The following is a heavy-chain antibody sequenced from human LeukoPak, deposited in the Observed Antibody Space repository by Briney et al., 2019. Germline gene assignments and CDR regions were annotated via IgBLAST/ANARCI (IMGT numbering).Heavy chain of an antibody. J-gene: IGHJ5*02. V-gene: IGHV4-39*06. CDR1: GGSISSSSSY. D-gene: IGHD3-22*01. Sequence: SETLSLTCTVSGGSISSSSSYWVWIRQPPGKGREWIGSIFYSGSTYYNPSLKSRLTISVDASKNQLTLKLTSVTAADTAVYFCARNFTSTARKWLFQGWFDPWGQGNLVTVSS. CDR3: ARNFTSTARKWLFQGWFDP. CDR2: IFYSGST.